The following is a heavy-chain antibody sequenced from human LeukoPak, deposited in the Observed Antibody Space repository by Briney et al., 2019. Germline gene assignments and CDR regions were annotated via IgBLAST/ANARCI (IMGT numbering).Heavy chain of an antibody. V-gene: IGHV4-34*01. CDR3: ARVAYSGYEHF. Sequence: PSETLSLTCAVYGGSFSGHYWSWIRQPPRKGLEWIGEINDSGIPNCNPSLKSRVTISVDTSKNQFSLRVSSVTAADTAVYYCARVAYSGYEHFWGRGTLVTVSS. CDR2: INDSGIP. J-gene: IGHJ4*02. D-gene: IGHD5-12*01. CDR1: GGSFSGHY.